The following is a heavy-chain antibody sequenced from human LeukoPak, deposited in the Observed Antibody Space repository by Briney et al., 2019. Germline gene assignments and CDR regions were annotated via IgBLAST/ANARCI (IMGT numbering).Heavy chain of an antibody. V-gene: IGHV4-59*12. D-gene: IGHD6-25*01. CDR1: GAFTSRYY. CDR2: IFYSGNS. CDR3: TRIDPLGFFDQ. J-gene: IGHJ4*02. Sequence: SETLSLTCSVSGAFTSRYYWSWVRQPLGQGLEWIGNIFYSGNSKYNPPLTSRISMSVDTSKTQFSLELTSVTAADTAVYYCTRIDPLGFFDQWGPGTLVTVSS.